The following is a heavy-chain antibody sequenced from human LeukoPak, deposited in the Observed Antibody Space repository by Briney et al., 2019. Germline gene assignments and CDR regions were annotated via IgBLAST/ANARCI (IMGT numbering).Heavy chain of an antibody. J-gene: IGHJ4*02. V-gene: IGHV4-38-2*01. D-gene: IGHD1-26*01. Sequence: SETLSLTCAVSGYSISSGYYWGWIRQPPGQGMEWIGSIYHSGSTYYNPSLKSRVTISVDTSKNQFSLKLSSVTPADTAVYYCASGSYYFDYWGQGTLVTVSS. CDR2: IYHSGST. CDR3: ASGSYYFDY. CDR1: GYSISSGYY.